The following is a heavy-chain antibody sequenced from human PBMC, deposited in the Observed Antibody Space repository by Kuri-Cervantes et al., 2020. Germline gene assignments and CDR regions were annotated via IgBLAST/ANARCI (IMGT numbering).Heavy chain of an antibody. Sequence: GESLKISCAASGFTFSSYAMHWVRQAPGKGLEWVAVISYDGSNKYYADSVKGRFTISRDNSKNTLYLQMNSLRAEDTAVYYRARERDSSGWPLRSVDYWGQGTLVTVSS. V-gene: IGHV3-30-3*01. D-gene: IGHD6-19*01. CDR1: GFTFSSYA. CDR3: ARERDSSGWPLRSVDY. CDR2: ISYDGSNK. J-gene: IGHJ4*02.